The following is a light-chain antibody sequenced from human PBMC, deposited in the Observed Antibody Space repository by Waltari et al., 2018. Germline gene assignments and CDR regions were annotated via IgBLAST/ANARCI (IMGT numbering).Light chain of an antibody. CDR1: QNIDSW. CDR2: KAS. V-gene: IGKV1-5*03. CDR3: QQCISYPYT. J-gene: IGKJ2*01. Sequence: DIQMTQSPSTLSASVGDRLTLTCRASQNIDSWLAWYQQKPGKAPKLLIYKASSLESGVPSRFSGSGSGTEFTLTISSLQPDDFATYFCQQCISYPYTFGQGTKLEIK.